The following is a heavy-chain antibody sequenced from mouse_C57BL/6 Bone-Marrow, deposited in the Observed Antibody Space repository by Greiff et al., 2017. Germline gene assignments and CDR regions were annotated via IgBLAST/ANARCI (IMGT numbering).Heavy chain of an antibody. CDR2: INPNNGGT. J-gene: IGHJ2*01. V-gene: IGHV1-26*01. CDR1: GYTFTDYY. D-gene: IGHD2-3*01. Sequence: EVQLQQSGPELVKPGASVKISCKASGYTFTDYYMNWVKQSHGKSLEWIGDINPNNGGTSYNQKFKGKATLTVDKSSSTAYMELRSLTSEDSAVYSCSSSRWLLGRVYFYYWGQGTTLTVSS. CDR3: SSSRWLLGRVYFYY.